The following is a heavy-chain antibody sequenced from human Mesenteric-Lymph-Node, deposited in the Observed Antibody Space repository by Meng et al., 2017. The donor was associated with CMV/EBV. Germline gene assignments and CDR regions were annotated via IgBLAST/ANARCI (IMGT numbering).Heavy chain of an antibody. J-gene: IGHJ4*02. Sequence: GGSLRLSCAASGFTFNSYAMSWVRQAPGKGLEWVSVLYTGGTTYYADSVKGRFTISRDNSKNTLYLQMNSLRAEDTAVYYCARLSDYWGQGTLVTVSS. CDR1: GFTFNSYA. V-gene: IGHV3-53*01. CDR2: LYTGGTT. CDR3: ARLSDY.